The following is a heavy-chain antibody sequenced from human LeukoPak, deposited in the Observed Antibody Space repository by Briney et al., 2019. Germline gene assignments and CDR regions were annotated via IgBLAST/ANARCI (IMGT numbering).Heavy chain of an antibody. CDR3: AHRPFYYDFWSGYSTGGFDP. D-gene: IGHD3-3*01. V-gene: IGHV2-5*02. CDR1: GFLLSTSGVG. CDR2: IFCDDAK. J-gene: IGHJ5*02. Sequence: SGPPLVKPRQTLTLPCTFFGFLLSTSGVGVGWVRQRSVKALERLALIFCDDAKRYSPALKSRLTITKDTSKNQVILTITNMDPVDTATYYCAHRPFYYDFWSGYSTGGFDPWGQGTLVTVSS.